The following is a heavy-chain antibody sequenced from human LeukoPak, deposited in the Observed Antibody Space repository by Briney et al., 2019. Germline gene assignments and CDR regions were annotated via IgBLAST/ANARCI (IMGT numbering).Heavy chain of an antibody. J-gene: IGHJ6*02. CDR2: IIQDGSEK. V-gene: IGHV3-7*04. Sequence: GGSLRLSCAASGFTFSSYWMSWVRQAPGKGLEWVANIIQDGSEKYYVDSVKGRFTISRDNAKNSLYLQMNSLRAEDTAVYYCTRESPSSGYDTYYYYYYGMDVWGQGTTVTVSS. CDR3: TRESPSSGYDTYYYYYYGMDV. CDR1: GFTFSSYW. D-gene: IGHD5-12*01.